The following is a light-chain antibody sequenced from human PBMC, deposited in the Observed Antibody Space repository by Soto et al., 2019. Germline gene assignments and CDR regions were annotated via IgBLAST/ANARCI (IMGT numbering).Light chain of an antibody. CDR1: QSIGIK. CDR3: QHFNSYLGT. V-gene: IGKV1-5*03. CDR2: KAS. J-gene: IGKJ5*01. Sequence: DIQMTQSPSTLSASVGDRVTITCRASQSIGIKLAWYQQRPGKAPKXLIYKASSLESGVPSRFSGSGSGTELTITISSLQPDDFETYYCQHFNSYLGTFGQGTRLEIK.